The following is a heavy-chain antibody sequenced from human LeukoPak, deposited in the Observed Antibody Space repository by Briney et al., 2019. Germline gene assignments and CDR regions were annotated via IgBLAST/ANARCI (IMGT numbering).Heavy chain of an antibody. CDR2: ISYDGSNK. D-gene: IGHD3-9*01. V-gene: IGHV3-30*04. CDR3: AAKLRYFDWSYFDY. Sequence: GRSLRLSCAASGFTFSSYAMHWVRQAPGKGLEWVAVISYDGSNKYYADSVKDRFTISRDNSKNTLYLQMNSLRAEDTAVYYCAAKLRYFDWSYFDYWGQGTLVTVSS. CDR1: GFTFSSYA. J-gene: IGHJ4*02.